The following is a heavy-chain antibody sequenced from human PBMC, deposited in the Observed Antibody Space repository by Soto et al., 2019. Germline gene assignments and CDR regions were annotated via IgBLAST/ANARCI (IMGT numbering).Heavy chain of an antibody. J-gene: IGHJ5*02. D-gene: IGHD6-6*01. CDR2: IYHSGSA. Sequence: PSETLSLTCTVSGGSISTDYWSWIRQPPGKALEWIGYIYHSGSANYNPSLQSRVTISVDTSKSQFSLKLTSLTAADTDEYYLAKYAPYSTSSKWFDPWVRGTLVTVSS. CDR1: GGSISTDY. CDR3: AKYAPYSTSSKWFDP. V-gene: IGHV4-59*08.